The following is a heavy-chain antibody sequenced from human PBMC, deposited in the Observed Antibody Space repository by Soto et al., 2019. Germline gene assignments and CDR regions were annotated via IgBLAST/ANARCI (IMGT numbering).Heavy chain of an antibody. D-gene: IGHD6-19*01. CDR1: GGTFSSYA. V-gene: IGHV1-69*06. CDR3: ASLSRGEVAGNYFDY. Sequence: QVQLVQSGAEVKKPGSSVKVSCKASGGTFSSYAISWVRQAPGQGLEWMGGILPIFGTANYAQKFQGRVTITADKSTSTAYMELSRMRYEDTAVYYCASLSRGEVAGNYFDYWGQGTLVTVSS. CDR2: ILPIFGTA. J-gene: IGHJ4*02.